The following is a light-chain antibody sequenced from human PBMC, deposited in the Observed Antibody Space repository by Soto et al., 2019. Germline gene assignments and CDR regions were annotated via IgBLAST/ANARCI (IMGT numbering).Light chain of an antibody. J-gene: IGKJ3*01. Sequence: EIVLTQSPGTLSLSPGERATLSCRASQSVRSSYLAWYQQKPGQAPRLLIYGASSSATGIPDRFSGSGSGTDFTLTISRLEPEDCAVYYCQQYGSFGPGTKVDIK. CDR2: GAS. CDR1: QSVRSSY. V-gene: IGKV3-20*01. CDR3: QQYGS.